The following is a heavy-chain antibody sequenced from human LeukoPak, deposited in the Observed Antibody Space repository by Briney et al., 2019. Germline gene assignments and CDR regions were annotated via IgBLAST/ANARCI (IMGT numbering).Heavy chain of an antibody. V-gene: IGHV4-34*01. CDR2: VNHSGRT. CDR3: ARRGPGATVDY. CDR1: GGSFNDYY. J-gene: IGHJ4*02. D-gene: IGHD1-26*01. Sequence: SETLSLTCAVYGGSFNDYYSSWIREPPGKGLEWIGEVNHSGRTNYNPSLKGRVTISQDTSKNQFSLKLRSVTAADTAVYFCARRGPGATVDYWGQGTLVTVSS.